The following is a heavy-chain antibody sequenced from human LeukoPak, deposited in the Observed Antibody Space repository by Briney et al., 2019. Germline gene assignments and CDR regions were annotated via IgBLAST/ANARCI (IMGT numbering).Heavy chain of an antibody. D-gene: IGHD2-8*01. V-gene: IGHV1-8*01. CDR3: ARGPWFRSLLGYCADGVCYPGY. Sequence: ASVKVSCKAFEYTFITYDIIWVRQAAGQGLEWMGWLNPQSGNTGFTANFQGRVTLTVDSSISTAYMELRSLRFDDTAVYYCARGPWFRSLLGYCADGVCYPGYWGQGTLVTVSS. CDR2: LNPQSGNT. CDR1: EYTFITYD. J-gene: IGHJ4*02.